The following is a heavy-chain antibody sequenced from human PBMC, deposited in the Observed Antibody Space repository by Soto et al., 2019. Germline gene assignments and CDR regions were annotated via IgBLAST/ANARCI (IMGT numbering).Heavy chain of an antibody. V-gene: IGHV3-30*18. Sequence: QVQLVESGGGVVQPGRSQRLSCAASAFTFSSYGMHWVRQAPGKGLEWVAVISYDGSNEYYADSVKGRFTISRDNSKNTLYQQMSSLRPEDTAVYYCAKDPNSSGWYGYYYYYYMDVWGKGTTVTVSS. D-gene: IGHD6-19*01. CDR2: ISYDGSNE. CDR1: AFTFSSYG. J-gene: IGHJ6*03. CDR3: AKDPNSSGWYGYYYYYYMDV.